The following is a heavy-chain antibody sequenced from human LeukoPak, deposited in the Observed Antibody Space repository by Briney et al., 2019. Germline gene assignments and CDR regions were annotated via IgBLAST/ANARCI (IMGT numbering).Heavy chain of an antibody. D-gene: IGHD3-10*01. J-gene: IGHJ4*02. CDR3: AREVTIIRGLIIHHTHYFDY. Sequence: GGSLRLSCAASGLIFNGYNMNWVRQAPGKGLEWVSSIGSSGTYIYYTDAVKGRFTISRDNAKNVLYLQMNSLRAEGTAVYYCAREVTIIRGLIIHHTHYFDYWGQGALVTVSS. V-gene: IGHV3-21*06. CDR2: IGSSGTYI. CDR1: GLIFNGYN.